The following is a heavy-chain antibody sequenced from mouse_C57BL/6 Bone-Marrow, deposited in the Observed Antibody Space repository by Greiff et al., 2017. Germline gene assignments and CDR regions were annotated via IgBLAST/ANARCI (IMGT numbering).Heavy chain of an antibody. J-gene: IGHJ4*01. CDR2: IHPNSGST. Sequence: QVQLQQPGAELVKPGASVKLSCKASGYTFTSYWMHWVKQRPGQGLEWIGMIHPNSGSTNYNEKFKIKATLTVDKSSSTAYMQLSSLTSEDSAVYYCARWYGNFLYYYAMDYWGQGTSVTVSS. V-gene: IGHV1-64*01. D-gene: IGHD2-10*02. CDR1: GYTFTSYW. CDR3: ARWYGNFLYYYAMDY.